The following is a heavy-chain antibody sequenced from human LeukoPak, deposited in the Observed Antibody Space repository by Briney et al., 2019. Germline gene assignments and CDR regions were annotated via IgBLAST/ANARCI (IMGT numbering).Heavy chain of an antibody. V-gene: IGHV3-7*04. CDR3: ARIPGIEAAGDY. D-gene: IGHD6-13*01. CDR1: GFTLSTYW. CDR2: IKHDGSEK. Sequence: GGSLRLSLAASGFTLSTYWMSWVRQAPGRGLEWVANIKHDGSEKFYVDSVRGRFTISRDNAKNSLYLQLNSLRAEDTALYYCARIPGIEAAGDYWGERTLVTVSS. J-gene: IGHJ4*02.